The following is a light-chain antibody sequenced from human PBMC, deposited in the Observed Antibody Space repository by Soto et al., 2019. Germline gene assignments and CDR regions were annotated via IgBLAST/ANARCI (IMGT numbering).Light chain of an antibody. CDR3: QQYNNWPPIT. Sequence: EIVMTQSPATLSVFPGERATLSCRASQSVSSKLAWYQQKPGQAPRLLIHGVSTRATGVPARFSGSGSGTEFTLTISSRQSEDSAGYYCQQYNNWPPITFGQGTRLEIK. J-gene: IGKJ5*01. CDR1: QSVSSK. V-gene: IGKV3D-15*01. CDR2: GVS.